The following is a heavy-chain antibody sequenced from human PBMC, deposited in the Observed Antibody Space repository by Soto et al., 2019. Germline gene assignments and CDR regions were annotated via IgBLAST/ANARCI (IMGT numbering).Heavy chain of an antibody. Sequence: SETLSLTCTVSGGSVSSGSYYWSWIRQPPGKGLEWIGYIYYSGSTNYNPSLKSRVTISVDTSKNQFSLKLSSVTAADTAVYYCARDAGSIVGAIEFDYWGQGTLVTVSS. CDR1: GGSVSSGSYY. V-gene: IGHV4-61*01. J-gene: IGHJ4*02. CDR2: IYYSGST. CDR3: ARDAGSIVGAIEFDY. D-gene: IGHD1-26*01.